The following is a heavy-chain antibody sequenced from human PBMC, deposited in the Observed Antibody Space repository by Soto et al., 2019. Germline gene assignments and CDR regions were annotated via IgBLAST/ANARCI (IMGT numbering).Heavy chain of an antibody. V-gene: IGHV3-48*02. CDR3: ARAIPDSSGPSDY. CDR1: GFTFSTYS. J-gene: IGHJ4*02. CDR2: ISSSSSAI. D-gene: IGHD3-22*01. Sequence: VGSLRLSWAASGFTFSTYSMNWVRQAPGKGLVWLSYISSSSSAIYYADSAKGRFTISRDNAKNSMYLQMNSLRDEDTAVYYCARAIPDSSGPSDYWGQGNMVTVSS.